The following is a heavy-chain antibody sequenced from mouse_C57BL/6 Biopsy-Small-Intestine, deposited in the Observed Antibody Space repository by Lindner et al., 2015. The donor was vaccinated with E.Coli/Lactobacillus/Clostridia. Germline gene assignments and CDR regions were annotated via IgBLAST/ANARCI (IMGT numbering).Heavy chain of an antibody. CDR1: GYTFTSYW. Sequence: GPSVKLSCKASGYTFTSYWMHWVKQRPGQGLEWIGYINPSSGYTKYNQKFKDKATLTADKSSSTAYMQLSSLTYEDSAVYYCARPPDSSGYVWFAYWGQGTLVTVSA. CDR2: INPSSGYT. J-gene: IGHJ3*01. V-gene: IGHV1-7*01. D-gene: IGHD3-2*02. CDR3: ARPPDSSGYVWFAY.